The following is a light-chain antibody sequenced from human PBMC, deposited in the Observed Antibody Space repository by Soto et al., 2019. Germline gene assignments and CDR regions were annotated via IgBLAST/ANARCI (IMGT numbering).Light chain of an antibody. J-gene: IGKJ5*01. CDR1: QSMKRRY. Sequence: EVVLTQSPGTLSLSPGERATLSCRASQSMKRRYLAWYQQKPGQAPRVLIYDASNRATGIPARFSGSGSGTDFTLTISSLEPEDFAVYYCQQRSNWPPITFGQGTRLEIK. V-gene: IGKV3-11*01. CDR3: QQRSNWPPIT. CDR2: DAS.